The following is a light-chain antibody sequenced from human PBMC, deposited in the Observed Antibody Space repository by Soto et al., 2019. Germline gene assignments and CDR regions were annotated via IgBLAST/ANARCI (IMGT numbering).Light chain of an antibody. J-gene: IGLJ2*01. CDR3: CSYGGRNPVV. CDR2: EVS. CDR1: SSDVGGYNY. V-gene: IGLV2-8*01. Sequence: QSALTQPPSASGSPGQSVTISCTGSSSDVGGYNYVSWYQQHPGKAPKLMVYEVSKRPSGVPDRLPGPKSGNAASLTVPGLQVEDEGEDYGCSYGGRNPVVFGGGTKQTVL.